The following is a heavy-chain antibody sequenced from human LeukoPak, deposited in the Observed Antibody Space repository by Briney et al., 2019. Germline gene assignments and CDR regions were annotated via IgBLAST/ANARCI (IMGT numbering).Heavy chain of an antibody. D-gene: IGHD5-24*01. Sequence: SETLSLTCTVSGVSISSYYWSWIRQPPGKGLEWIGYIYYSGNTNYNPSLKSRVTISVDTSKNQFSLKLSSVTAADTAVYYCARSRDGYNGFDYWGQGTLVTVSS. CDR1: GVSISSYY. V-gene: IGHV4-59*01. J-gene: IGHJ4*02. CDR2: IYYSGNT. CDR3: ARSRDGYNGFDY.